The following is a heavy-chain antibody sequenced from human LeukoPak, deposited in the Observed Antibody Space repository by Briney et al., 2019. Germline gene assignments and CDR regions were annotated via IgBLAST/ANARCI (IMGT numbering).Heavy chain of an antibody. Sequence: PGTSLRLSCAPAAFLFTDYYMNWIRHPAGKGLEWLAHISGGGNTIEYTDSMKGRFTISSDNAKKSLFLQMDSLRVEDTAIYFCAREMMSAMINLDAWGQGTPVTVSS. CDR3: AREMMSAMINLDA. V-gene: IGHV3-11*01. D-gene: IGHD3-16*01. CDR1: AFLFTDYY. CDR2: ISGGGNTI. J-gene: IGHJ5*02.